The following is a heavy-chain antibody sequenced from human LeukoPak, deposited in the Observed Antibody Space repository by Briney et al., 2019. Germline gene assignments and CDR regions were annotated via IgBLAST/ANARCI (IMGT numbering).Heavy chain of an antibody. V-gene: IGHV3-23*01. CDR2: LSGSGGST. Sequence: SGGSPRLSCDASGFTFSTYAMSWVRQAPGEGLEWVSGLSGSGGSTWYADSVKGRFTISRDNSKNTVYLHMNSLRAEDTAVYYCAKFEGLCGSANTCYHFDCWGQGTLVTVSS. CDR3: AKFEGLCGSANTCYHFDC. CDR1: GFTFSTYA. D-gene: IGHD2-2*01. J-gene: IGHJ4*02.